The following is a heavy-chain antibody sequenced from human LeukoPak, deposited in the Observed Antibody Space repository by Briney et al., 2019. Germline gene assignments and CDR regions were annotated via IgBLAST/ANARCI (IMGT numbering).Heavy chain of an antibody. CDR3: ARDPDRDELDY. CDR2: ISSSSSTI. CDR1: GFTFSSYS. D-gene: IGHD5-24*01. Sequence: GGSLRLSCAASGFTFSSYSMNWVRQAPGKGLEWVSYISSSSSTIYYADSVKGRFTISRDNAKNSLYLQMNSLRAEDTAVYYCARDPDRDELDYWGQGTLVTVSS. J-gene: IGHJ4*02. V-gene: IGHV3-48*01.